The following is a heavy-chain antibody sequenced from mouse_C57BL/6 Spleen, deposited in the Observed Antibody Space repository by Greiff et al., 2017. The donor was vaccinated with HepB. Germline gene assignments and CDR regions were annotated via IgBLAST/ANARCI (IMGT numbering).Heavy chain of an antibody. D-gene: IGHD1-1*01. CDR1: GYTFTDYY. CDR3: ARETTVVANFDV. Sequence: EVQLQQSGPELVKPGASVKISCKASGYTFTDYYMNWVKQSHGKSLEWIGDINPNNGGTSYNQKFKGKATLTVDKSSSTAYMELRSLTSEDSAVYYCARETTVVANFDVWGTGTTFTVSS. V-gene: IGHV1-26*01. CDR2: INPNNGGT. J-gene: IGHJ1*03.